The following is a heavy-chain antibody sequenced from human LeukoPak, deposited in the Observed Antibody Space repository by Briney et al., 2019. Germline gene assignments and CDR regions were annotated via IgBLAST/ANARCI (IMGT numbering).Heavy chain of an antibody. CDR1: GYTFTSYY. V-gene: IGHV1-46*01. CDR3: ARDRVVVDATRGLDV. D-gene: IGHD2-15*01. J-gene: IGHJ6*02. CDR2: INPSGGST. Sequence: ASVKVSCKASGYTFTSYYMHWVRQAPGQGLEWMGIINPSGGSTTYAQKFQGRVTMTRDTSTSTVYMELSSLRSEDTAVYYCARDRVVVDATRGLDVWGLGTTVTVSS.